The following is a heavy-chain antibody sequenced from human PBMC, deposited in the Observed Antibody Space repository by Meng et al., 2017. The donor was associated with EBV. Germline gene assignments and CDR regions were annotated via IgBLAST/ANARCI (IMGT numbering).Heavy chain of an antibody. V-gene: IGHV1-69*01. CDR2: LIPMSGAQ. CDR3: ASESGRGYTPDY. J-gene: IGHJ4*02. CDR1: GGTFTSDA. Sequence: QVQVVQSGAEVKKPGSSVTVSCKTSGGTFTSDAISWVRQAPGQGLEWMGGLIPMSGAQNYAQKFQGRITITADESTSTHYMDLSSLRSEDTAVYYCASESGRGYTPDYWGQGTLVTVSS. D-gene: IGHD3-10*01.